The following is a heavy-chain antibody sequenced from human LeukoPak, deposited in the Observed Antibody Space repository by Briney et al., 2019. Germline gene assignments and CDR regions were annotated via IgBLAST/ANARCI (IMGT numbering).Heavy chain of an antibody. D-gene: IGHD2-15*01. CDR3: AKVLVLVSANRYYFDY. V-gene: IGHV3-23*01. Sequence: GGSLRLPCAASGLTFSVSAMSWVRQAPGKGLEWVSLISGSGNSTYYADSVKGRFTISRDNSKNTLYLQMNSLRAEDTAVYYCAKVLVLVSANRYYFDYWGQGTLVTVSS. CDR2: ISGSGNST. CDR1: GLTFSVSA. J-gene: IGHJ4*02.